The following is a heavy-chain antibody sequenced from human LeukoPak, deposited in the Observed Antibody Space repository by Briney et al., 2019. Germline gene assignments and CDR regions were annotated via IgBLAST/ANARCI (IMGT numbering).Heavy chain of an antibody. J-gene: IGHJ3*01. CDR2: ISSTTGRII. Sequence: KSGGSLRLSCAASGFDFNDYYMTWIRQAPGKGLEWLSYISSTTGRIIYYAASVKGRFTISRDNTKNSLFLQMVSLRVEDTAVYYCARYYSDAFDVWGQGTVVTVSS. D-gene: IGHD3-10*01. CDR3: ARYYSDAFDV. CDR1: GFDFNDYY. V-gene: IGHV3-11*04.